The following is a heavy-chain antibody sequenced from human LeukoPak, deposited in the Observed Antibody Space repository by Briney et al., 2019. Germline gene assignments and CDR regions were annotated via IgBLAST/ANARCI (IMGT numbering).Heavy chain of an antibody. V-gene: IGHV4-34*01. D-gene: IGHD6-6*01. CDR3: ASARSSLYYFDY. CDR2: INHSGST. CDR1: GGSFSGYY. J-gene: IGHJ4*02. Sequence: SETLSLTCAAYGGSFSGYYWSWIRQPPGKGLEWIGEINHSGSTNYNPSLKSRVTISVDTSKNQFSLKLSSVTAADTAVYYCASARSSLYYFDYWGQGTLVTVSS.